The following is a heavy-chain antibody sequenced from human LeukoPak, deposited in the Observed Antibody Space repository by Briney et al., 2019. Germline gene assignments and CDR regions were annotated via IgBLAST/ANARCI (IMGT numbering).Heavy chain of an antibody. D-gene: IGHD3-22*01. Sequence: SVKVSCKASGGTFSSYTISWVRQAPGQGLEWMGRIIPIFGTANYAQKFQGRVTITTDESTSTAYMELSSLRSEDTAVYYCARNSISDYYDSSGYLDYWGQGTLVTVSS. CDR3: ARNSISDYYDSSGYLDY. J-gene: IGHJ4*02. CDR2: IIPIFGTA. CDR1: GGTFSSYT. V-gene: IGHV1-69*05.